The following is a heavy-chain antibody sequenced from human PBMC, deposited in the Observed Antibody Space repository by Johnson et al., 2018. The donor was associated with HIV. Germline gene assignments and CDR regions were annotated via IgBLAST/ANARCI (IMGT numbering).Heavy chain of an antibody. V-gene: IGHV3-9*01. Sequence: VQLVESGGGLVQPGRSLRLSCAASGFTFDDYAMHWVRQAPGKGLEWVSGISWNSGSIGYADSVKGRFTISRDNAKNSLYLQMNSLRAEDTALYYCARDHSGYDSVTAAFDIWGQGTMVTVSS. D-gene: IGHD5-12*01. J-gene: IGHJ3*02. CDR1: GFTFDDYA. CDR3: ARDHSGYDSVTAAFDI. CDR2: ISWNSGSI.